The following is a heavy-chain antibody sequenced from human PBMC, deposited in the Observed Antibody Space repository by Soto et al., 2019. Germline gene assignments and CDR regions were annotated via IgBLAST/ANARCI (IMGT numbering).Heavy chain of an antibody. V-gene: IGHV4-31*03. CDR2: IYYSGST. D-gene: IGHD3-10*01. J-gene: IGHJ3*02. CDR1: GGSISSGGYS. CDR3: SGASTLHTGAMDI. Sequence: QVQLQESGPGLVKPSQTLSLTCTVSGGSISSGGYSWTWIRQHPGKGLEWIGYIYYSGSTYYKPSLKSRVTISVDTSKNQLSLKLSSLTAADMAVYYLSGASTLHTGAMDIWGQGTTVTVSP.